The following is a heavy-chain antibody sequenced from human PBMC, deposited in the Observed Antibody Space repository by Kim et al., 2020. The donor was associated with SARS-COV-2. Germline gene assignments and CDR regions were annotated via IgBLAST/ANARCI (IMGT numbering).Heavy chain of an antibody. CDR2: IIPILGIA. CDR3: ARATTMIVDWFDP. CDR1: GGTFSSYA. D-gene: IGHD3-22*01. V-gene: IGHV1-69*04. Sequence: SVKVSCKASGGTFSSYAISWVRQAPGQGLEWMGRIIPILGIANYAQKFQGRVTITADKSTSTAYMELSSLRSEDTAVYYCARATTMIVDWFDPWGQGTLVTVSS. J-gene: IGHJ5*02.